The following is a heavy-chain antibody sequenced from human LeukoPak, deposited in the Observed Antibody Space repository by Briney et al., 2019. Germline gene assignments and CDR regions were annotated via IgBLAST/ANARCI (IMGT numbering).Heavy chain of an antibody. CDR1: GYTFTGYY. CDR2: INPNNGGT. CDR3: ARDYYDTLTGYYREDY. J-gene: IGHJ4*02. D-gene: IGHD3-9*01. V-gene: IGHV1-2*06. Sequence: ASVKVSCKASGYTFTGYYMHWERQAPGQGLEWMGRINPNNGGTNYAQKFQGRVTMTRDTSISTAYMELSRLRSDDTAVYYCARDYYDTLTGYYREDYWGQGTLVTVSS.